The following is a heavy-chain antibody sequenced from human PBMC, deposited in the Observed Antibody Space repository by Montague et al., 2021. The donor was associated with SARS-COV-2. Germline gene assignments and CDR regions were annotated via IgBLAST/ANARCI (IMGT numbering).Heavy chain of an antibody. CDR1: GGSISTYY. CDR3: ARGDVGSAMMYYLDY. J-gene: IGHJ4*02. CDR2: TYYSGST. D-gene: IGHD3-10*01. V-gene: IGHV4-59*01. Sequence: SETLSLTCAVSGGSISTYYWSWIRQPPGKGLEWIGYTYYSGSTNYNPSLKSRVTMSVDTSKNQFSLKLSSVTAADTAVYYCARGDVGSAMMYYLDYWGQGTLVTVSS.